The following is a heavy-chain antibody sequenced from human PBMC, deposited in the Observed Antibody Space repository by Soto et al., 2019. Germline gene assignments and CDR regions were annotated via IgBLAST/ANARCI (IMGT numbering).Heavy chain of an antibody. D-gene: IGHD6-6*01. CDR2: INHSGST. J-gene: IGHJ6*02. CDR3: AGVGYSSSSARWRDYYGMDV. Sequence: PSETLSLTCAVYGGSFGGYYWSWIRQPPGKGLEWIGEINHSGSTNYNPSLKSRVTISVDTSKNQFSLKLSSVTAADTAVYYCAGVGYSSSSARWRDYYGMDVWGQGTTVTVSS. CDR1: GGSFGGYY. V-gene: IGHV4-34*01.